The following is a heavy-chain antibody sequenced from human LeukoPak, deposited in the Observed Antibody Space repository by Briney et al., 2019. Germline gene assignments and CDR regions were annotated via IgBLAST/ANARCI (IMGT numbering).Heavy chain of an antibody. V-gene: IGHV5-51*01. Sequence: RPMPGKGVEWRGVIYPGHSDTRYRPSFQGQVTISADKSISAAYLQWSSLKASDTAMYYCARSGSRGYDSSFDYWGQGTLVTVSS. CDR2: IYPGHSDT. J-gene: IGHJ4*02. CDR3: ARSGSRGYDSSFDY. D-gene: IGHD2-15*01.